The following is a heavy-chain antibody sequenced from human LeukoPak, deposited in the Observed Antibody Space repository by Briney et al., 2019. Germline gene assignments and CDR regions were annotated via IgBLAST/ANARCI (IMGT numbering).Heavy chain of an antibody. CDR3: AKDLSGSFDY. D-gene: IGHD1-26*01. J-gene: IGHJ4*02. CDR1: GFMFSSNW. CDR2: IKEDGTET. Sequence: GGPLRLSGAASGFMFSSNWMSWVRLAPGKGLEWVANIKEDGTETYYVDSVKGRFTISRDNSKNTLYLQMNSLGAEDTAVYYCAKDLSGSFDYWGQGTLVTVSS. V-gene: IGHV3-7*03.